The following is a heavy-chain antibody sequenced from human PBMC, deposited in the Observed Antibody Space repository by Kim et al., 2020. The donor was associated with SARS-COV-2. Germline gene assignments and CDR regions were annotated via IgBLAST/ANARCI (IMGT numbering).Heavy chain of an antibody. J-gene: IGHJ4*02. CDR1: GGSFSGSY. CDR2: INHSGST. CDR3: ARRRPGGYYYDSGGPYYFDY. Sequence: SETLSLTCAVYGGSFSGSYWSWIRQPPGKGLEWIGEINHSGSTNYNPSLKSRVTISVDTSKNQFSLKLSSVTAADTAVYYCARRRPGGYYYDSGGPYYFDYWGQGTLVTVSS. D-gene: IGHD3-10*01. V-gene: IGHV4-34*01.